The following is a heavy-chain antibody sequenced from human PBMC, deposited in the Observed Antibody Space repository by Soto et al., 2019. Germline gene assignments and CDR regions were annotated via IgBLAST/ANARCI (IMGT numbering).Heavy chain of an antibody. CDR1: GFSLSSSGVG. V-gene: IGHV2-5*02. Sequence: QITLKESGPPLVKPKQPLTLTCTFSGFSLSSSGVGVGWFRQPPGKALEWLALIYWDDDKRYSPSLKSRLTITKDTSKNQVVLTMTNMDPVDTATYYCVHKDYSSWFDPWGQGTLVTVSS. CDR2: IYWDDDK. D-gene: IGHD3-16*01. J-gene: IGHJ5*02. CDR3: VHKDYSSWFDP.